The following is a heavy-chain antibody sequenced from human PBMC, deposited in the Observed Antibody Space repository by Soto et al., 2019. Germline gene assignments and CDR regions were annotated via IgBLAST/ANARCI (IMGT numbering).Heavy chain of an antibody. J-gene: IGHJ4*02. V-gene: IGHV3-7*04. CDR3: AREPSGLDY. D-gene: IGHD2-15*01. CDR2: IKQDGSEK. Sequence: GGSLRLSCVVSGFTFSTYWMSWVRQAPGKGLEWAANIKQDGSEKYYVDSVKGRFTISRDNAKNSLYLQLNSLRAEDTALYYCAREPSGLDYWGQGTLVTVS. CDR1: GFTFSTYW.